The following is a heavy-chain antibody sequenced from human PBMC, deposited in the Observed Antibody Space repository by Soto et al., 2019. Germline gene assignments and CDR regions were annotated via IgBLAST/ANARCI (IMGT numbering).Heavy chain of an antibody. CDR3: ARGPYYYDSSGYPFDY. CDR2: IKQDGSEK. Sequence: GGSLRLSCAASGLTFSSYWMSWVRQAPGKGLEWVANIKQDGSEKYYVDSVKGRFTISRDNAKNSLYLQMNSLRAEDTAVYYCARGPYYYDSSGYPFDYWGQGTLVTVSS. CDR1: GLTFSSYW. V-gene: IGHV3-7*01. D-gene: IGHD3-22*01. J-gene: IGHJ4*02.